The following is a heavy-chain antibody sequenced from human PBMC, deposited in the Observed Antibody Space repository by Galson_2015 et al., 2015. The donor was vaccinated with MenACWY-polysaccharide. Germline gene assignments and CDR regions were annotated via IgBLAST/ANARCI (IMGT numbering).Heavy chain of an antibody. J-gene: IGHJ4*02. Sequence: SETLSLTCAVSGYSISSGYYWGWIRQPPGKGLEWIGSIYHSGSTYYNPSLKSRVTISVDTSKNQFSLKLSSVTAAVTAVYYCARVEKYSGSYYILHWGQGTLVTVSS. CDR2: IYHSGST. D-gene: IGHD1-26*01. V-gene: IGHV4-38-2*01. CDR3: ARVEKYSGSYYILH. CDR1: GYSISSGYY.